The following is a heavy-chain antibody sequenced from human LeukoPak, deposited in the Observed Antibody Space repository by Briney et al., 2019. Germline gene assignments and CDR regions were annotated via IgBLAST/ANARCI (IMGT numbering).Heavy chain of an antibody. CDR1: GFTFSSYG. D-gene: IGHD3-10*01. V-gene: IGHV3-30*02. J-gene: IGHJ4*02. CDR3: AKDSIYYYGSGSHLDY. CDR2: IRYDGSNK. Sequence: GGSLRLSCAASGFTFSSYGMHWVRQAPGKGLEWVAFIRYDGSNKYYADSVKGRFTISRDNSKNTLYLQMNSLRAEDTAVYYCAKDSIYYYGSGSHLDYWGQGTLVTVSS.